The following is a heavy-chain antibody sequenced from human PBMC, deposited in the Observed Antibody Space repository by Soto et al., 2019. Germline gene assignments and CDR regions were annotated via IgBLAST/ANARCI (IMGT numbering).Heavy chain of an antibody. CDR2: INTDGSST. J-gene: IGHJ4*02. CDR1: GFTFSSYW. V-gene: IGHV3-74*01. D-gene: IGHD2-15*01. CDR3: ETSGSGVTRGLHY. Sequence: EVQLVESGGGLVQPGGSLRLSCAASGFTFSSYWMHWVRQAPGKGLVWISRINTDGSSTSYVDSVQGRFTISRDNGKNTLFLQMNRLRGEETAVYYCETSGSGVTRGLHYWGQGTLVTVSS.